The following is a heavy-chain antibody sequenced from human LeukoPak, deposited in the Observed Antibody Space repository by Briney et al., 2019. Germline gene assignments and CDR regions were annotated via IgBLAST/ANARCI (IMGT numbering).Heavy chain of an antibody. Sequence: SETLSLTCNVSGGSISSGSYYWGWLRQPPGKGLEWIGSINYFGSIDYNPSLNSRVSISVDTSKKQFSLTLSSVTAADTALYYCAAGTSLYSSGWYPLDYWGQGTLVTVSS. V-gene: IGHV4-39*07. CDR3: AAGTSLYSSGWYPLDY. J-gene: IGHJ4*02. CDR1: GGSISSGSYY. CDR2: INYFGSI. D-gene: IGHD6-19*01.